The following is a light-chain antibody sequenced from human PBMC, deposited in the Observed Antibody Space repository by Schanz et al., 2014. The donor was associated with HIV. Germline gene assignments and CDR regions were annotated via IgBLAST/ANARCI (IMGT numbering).Light chain of an antibody. J-gene: IGLJ1*01. CDR2: DVS. CDR1: SSDVGTYDY. V-gene: IGLV2-14*03. Sequence: QSALTQPASVSGSPGQSITISCTGTSSDVGTYDYVSWYQQHPGKAPKLMIYDVSKRPSGVPDRFSGSKSGNTASLTISGLQAEDEADYYCGALSTSDAPVFGTGTKLTVL. CDR3: GALSTSDAPV.